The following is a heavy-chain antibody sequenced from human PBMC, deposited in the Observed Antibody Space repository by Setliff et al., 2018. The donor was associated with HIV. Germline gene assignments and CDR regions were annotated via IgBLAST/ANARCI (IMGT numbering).Heavy chain of an antibody. CDR3: ATEGAGGGYQRASALDV. V-gene: IGHV1-46*01. J-gene: IGHJ3*01. CDR1: GYTFTSYY. CDR2: INPSSGST. Sequence: ASVKVSCKASGYTFTSYYMHWVRQAPGQGLEWMGIINPSSGSTTYAQKFQGRVTMTRDTSTSTVYMELSSLRSEDTAVYYCATEGAGGGYQRASALDVWGQGTMVTVSS. D-gene: IGHD2-2*01.